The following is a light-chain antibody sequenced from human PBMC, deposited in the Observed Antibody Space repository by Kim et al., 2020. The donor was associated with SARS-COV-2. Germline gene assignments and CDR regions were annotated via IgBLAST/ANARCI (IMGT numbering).Light chain of an antibody. CDR2: DVD. CDR3: SSYTPSGTLV. CDR1: SNNVGYYNY. Sequence: GQSITISCTGNSNNVGYYNYVSWYQQRPGEVPKLLIYDVDIRPSGVSNRFSGSKSGNTASLTISGLQAEDEVDYYCSSYTPSGTLVFGSGTKVTVL. V-gene: IGLV2-14*03. J-gene: IGLJ1*01.